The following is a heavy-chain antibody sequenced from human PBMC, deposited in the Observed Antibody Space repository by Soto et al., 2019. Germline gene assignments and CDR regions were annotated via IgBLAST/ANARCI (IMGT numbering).Heavy chain of an antibody. V-gene: IGHV4-30-2*01. CDR1: GGSISSGGYS. Sequence: SETLSLTCAVSGGSISSGGYSWSWIRQPPGKGLEWIGYIYHSGSIYYNPSLKSRVTMSVDRSKNQFSLKLSSVTAADTAVYYCARVPGYWGQGTRVTVSS. CDR3: ARVPGY. J-gene: IGHJ4*02. CDR2: IYHSGSI.